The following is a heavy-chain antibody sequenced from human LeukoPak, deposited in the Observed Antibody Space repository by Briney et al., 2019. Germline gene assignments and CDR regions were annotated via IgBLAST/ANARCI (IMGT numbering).Heavy chain of an antibody. CDR1: GYTFTSYY. V-gene: IGHV1-46*01. CDR2: INPSGGST. J-gene: IGHJ4*02. CDR3: ARDPQITYYYDSSGQPPGCYFDY. D-gene: IGHD3-22*01. Sequence: ASVKVSCKASGYTFTSYYMHWVRQAPGQGLEWMGIINPSGGSTSYAQKFQGRVTMTRDTSTSTVYMELSSLRSEDTAVYYCARDPQITYYYDSSGQPPGCYFDYWGQGTLVTVSS.